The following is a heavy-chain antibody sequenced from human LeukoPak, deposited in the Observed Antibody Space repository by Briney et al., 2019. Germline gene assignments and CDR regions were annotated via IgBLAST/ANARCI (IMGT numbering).Heavy chain of an antibody. J-gene: IGHJ6*02. D-gene: IGHD3-22*01. Sequence: ASVKVSCKASGYTFTSYYMHWVRQAPGQGLEWMGIINPSGGSTSYAQKFQGRVTMTRDTSTSTVYMELSSLRSEDTAVHYCARARGDSSGYYVYYYGMDVWGQGTTVTVSS. CDR3: ARARGDSSGYYVYYYGMDV. V-gene: IGHV1-46*01. CDR1: GYTFTSYY. CDR2: INPSGGST.